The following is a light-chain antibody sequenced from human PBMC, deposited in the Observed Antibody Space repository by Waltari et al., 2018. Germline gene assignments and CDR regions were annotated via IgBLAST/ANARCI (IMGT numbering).Light chain of an antibody. Sequence: EIVLTQSPATLSVSPGERATLSCRASQSVRGNLAWYQQKSGQAPRLLIYSASTRAADIPSRFSGSGSGTDFTLTLSLQSEAFAVYFCQQYDVWPLTFGGGTKVESK. V-gene: IGKV3D-15*01. CDR1: QSVRGN. CDR2: SAS. J-gene: IGKJ4*01. CDR3: QQYDVWPLT.